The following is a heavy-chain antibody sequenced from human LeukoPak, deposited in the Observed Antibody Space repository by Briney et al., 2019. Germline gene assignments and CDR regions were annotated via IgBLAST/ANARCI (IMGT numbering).Heavy chain of an antibody. V-gene: IGHV4-61*01. CDR2: IYYSGSD. J-gene: IGHJ6*04. Sequence: SETLSLTCTVSGSSVSSDRYFWSWIRQPPGVGLEWIGYIYYSGSDDYNPPLKSRVTISVDTSKNQFSLKLSSVTAADTAVYYCARELVVPAAMVGYYYYYGMDVWGKGTTVTVSS. D-gene: IGHD2-2*01. CDR3: ARELVVPAAMVGYYYYYGMDV. CDR1: GSSVSSDRYF.